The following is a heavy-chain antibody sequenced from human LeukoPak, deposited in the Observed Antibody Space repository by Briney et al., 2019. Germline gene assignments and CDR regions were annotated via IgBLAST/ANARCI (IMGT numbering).Heavy chain of an antibody. CDR3: ARGRSYYDFWSGYAPFDY. Sequence: PSETLSLTCAVYGGSFSGYYWSWIRQPPGKGLEWIGEIDHSGSTNYNPSLKSRVTISVDTSKNQFSLKLSSVTAADTAVYYCARGRSYYDFWSGYAPFDYWGQGTLVTVSS. J-gene: IGHJ4*02. CDR2: IDHSGST. D-gene: IGHD3-3*01. V-gene: IGHV4-34*01. CDR1: GGSFSGYY.